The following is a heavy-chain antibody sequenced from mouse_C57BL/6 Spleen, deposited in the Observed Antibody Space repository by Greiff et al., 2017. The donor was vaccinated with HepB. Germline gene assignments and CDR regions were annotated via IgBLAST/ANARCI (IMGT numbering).Heavy chain of an antibody. J-gene: IGHJ1*03. CDR1: GFTFSSYG. CDR3: ARGGGSSYYWYFDV. CDR2: ISSGGSYT. V-gene: IGHV5-6*01. Sequence: EVKLVESGGDLVKPGGSLKLSCAASGFTFSSYGVSWVRQTPDKRLEWVATISSGGSYTYYPDSVKGRFTISRDNAKNTLYLQMSSLKSEDTAMYYCARGGGSSYYWYFDVWGTGTTVTVSS. D-gene: IGHD1-1*01.